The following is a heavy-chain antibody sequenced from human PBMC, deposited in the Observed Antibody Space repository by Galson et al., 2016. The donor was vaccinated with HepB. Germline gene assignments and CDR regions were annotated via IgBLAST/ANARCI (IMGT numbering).Heavy chain of an antibody. V-gene: IGHV4-59*11. Sequence: ETLSPTCTVSGASIDSHDWSWIRPPPGKGLEWIGYIYYSGSTKYNPSLKSRVTISADTSKNQFSLKLSSVTAADTAVYYCGGGVLGYCSGGSCYATSIDFWGQGNLVTVSS. D-gene: IGHD2-15*01. CDR2: IYYSGST. J-gene: IGHJ4*02. CDR3: GGGVLGYCSGGSCYATSIDF. CDR1: GASIDSHD.